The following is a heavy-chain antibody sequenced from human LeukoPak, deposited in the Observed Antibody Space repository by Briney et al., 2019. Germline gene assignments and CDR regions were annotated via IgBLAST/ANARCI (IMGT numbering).Heavy chain of an antibody. J-gene: IGHJ4*02. Sequence: PGGSLRLSCAASGFTFSSNAMSWVRQAPGKGLEWVSVITGNDGSTYYADSVKGRFTISRDNSKNTLSLQMNSLRAEDTAVYYCAKDAVAPGSSGDYFDYWGQGTLVTGSS. D-gene: IGHD3-10*01. CDR3: AKDAVAPGSSGDYFDY. V-gene: IGHV3-23*01. CDR2: ITGNDGST. CDR1: GFTFSSNA.